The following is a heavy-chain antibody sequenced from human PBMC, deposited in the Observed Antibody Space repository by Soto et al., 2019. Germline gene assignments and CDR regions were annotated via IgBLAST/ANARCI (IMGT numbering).Heavy chain of an antibody. Sequence: QVQLQESGPGLVKPSQTLSLTCTVSGGSISSGGYYWSWIRQHPGKGLEWIGYIYYSGSTYYNPSLKSRVNISVDTTKNPFSLKLSSVTAADTAVYYCARDHDCSSTSRYARWPHGWFDPWGQRTLVTVSS. CDR3: ARDHDCSSTSRYARWPHGWFDP. CDR2: IYYSGST. J-gene: IGHJ5*02. D-gene: IGHD2-2*01. V-gene: IGHV4-31*03. CDR1: GGSISSGGYY.